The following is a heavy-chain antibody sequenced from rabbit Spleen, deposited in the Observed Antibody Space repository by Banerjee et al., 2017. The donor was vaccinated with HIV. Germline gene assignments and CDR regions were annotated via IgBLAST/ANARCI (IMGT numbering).Heavy chain of an antibody. J-gene: IGHJ5*01. CDR3: VRGGDWLDL. V-gene: IGHV1S47*01. CDR1: GFDFSSYG. Sequence: QEQLVESGGGLVQPGGSLKLSCKASGFDFSSYGVSWVRQAPGKGLEWIGYIDPVFGSTYYASWVNGRFTISSHNAQNTLYLQLNSLTAADTATYFCVRGGDWLDLWGPGTLVTVS. CDR2: IDPVFGST.